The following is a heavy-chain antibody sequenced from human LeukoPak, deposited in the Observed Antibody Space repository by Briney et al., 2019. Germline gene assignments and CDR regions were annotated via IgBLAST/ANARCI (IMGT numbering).Heavy chain of an antibody. V-gene: IGHV3-21*01. CDR1: GFTFSSYS. J-gene: IGHJ4*02. CDR3: ARDDYGDYGTDY. D-gene: IGHD4-17*01. Sequence: GGSLRLSCAASGFTFSSYSMNWVRQAPGKGLEWVSSISSSSSYMYYADSVKGRFTISRDNAKNSLYLQMNSLRAEDTAVYYCARDDYGDYGTDYWGQGTLVTVSS. CDR2: ISSSSSYM.